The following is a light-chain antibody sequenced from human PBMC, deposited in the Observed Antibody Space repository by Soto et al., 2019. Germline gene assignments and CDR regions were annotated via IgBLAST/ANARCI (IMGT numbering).Light chain of an antibody. CDR3: SSYTSSNTLV. CDR2: EVS. V-gene: IGLV2-14*01. CDR1: SSDVGGYNY. J-gene: IGLJ2*01. Sequence: QPVLTQPASVSGSPGQSITISCTGTSSDVGGYNYVSWYQQHPGKAPKLMIYEVSNRPSGVSHRFSGSKSGNTASLTISGLQAEDEADYYCSSYTSSNTLVFGGGTKLTVL.